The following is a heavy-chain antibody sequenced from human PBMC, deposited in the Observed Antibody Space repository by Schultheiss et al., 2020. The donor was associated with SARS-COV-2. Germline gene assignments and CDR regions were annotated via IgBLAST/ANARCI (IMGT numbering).Heavy chain of an antibody. CDR2: IKQDGSEK. D-gene: IGHD3-3*01. V-gene: IGHV3-7*03. J-gene: IGHJ6*02. CDR1: GFTFSSYG. Sequence: GGSLRLSCAASGFTFSSYGMHWVRQAPGKGLEWVANIKQDGSEKYYVDSVKGRFTISRDNAKNLLYLQMNSLRAEDTAVYYCARASLTNTIFGVADYGMDVWGQGTTVTVSS. CDR3: ARASLTNTIFGVADYGMDV.